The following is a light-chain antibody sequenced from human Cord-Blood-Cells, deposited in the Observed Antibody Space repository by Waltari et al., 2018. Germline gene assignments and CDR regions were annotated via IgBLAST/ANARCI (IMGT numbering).Light chain of an antibody. CDR2: WAS. J-gene: IGKJ2*01. CDR1: QSVLYRSNNKNY. Sequence: DIVMTQSPDSLAVSLGERATINRKASQSVLYRSNNKNYLAWYQQKPGQPPKLLIYWASTREYGVPDRFSGSGSGTDFTLTISSLQAEDVAVYYCQQYYSTPYTFGQGTKLEIK. CDR3: QQYYSTPYT. V-gene: IGKV4-1*01.